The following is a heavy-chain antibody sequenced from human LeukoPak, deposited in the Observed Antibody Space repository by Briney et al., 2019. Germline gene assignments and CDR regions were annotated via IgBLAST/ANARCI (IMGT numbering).Heavy chain of an antibody. V-gene: IGHV3-20*04. CDR2: INWNGGST. CDR3: AELGITMIGGV. D-gene: IGHD3-10*02. CDR1: GFTFDDYG. Sequence: PGGSLRLSCAASGFTFDDYGMSWVRQAPGKGLEWVSGINWNGGSTGYADSVKGRFTISRDNAKNSLYLQMNSLRTEDTAVYYCAELGITMIGGVWGKGTTVTISS. J-gene: IGHJ6*04.